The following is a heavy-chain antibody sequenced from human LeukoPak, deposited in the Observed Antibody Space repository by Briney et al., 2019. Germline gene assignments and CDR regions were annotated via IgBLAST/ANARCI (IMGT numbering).Heavy chain of an antibody. J-gene: IGHJ4*02. V-gene: IGHV4-39*01. Sequence: SETLSLTCTVSGCSISSSSYYWGWIRQPPGKGLEWIGSIYYSGSTYYNPTLKSRVTISVDTSKNQFSLKLSSVTAADTAVYYCATFSLLLWFGESGSDYYFDYWGQGKLVTVSS. D-gene: IGHD3-10*01. CDR1: GCSISSSSYY. CDR3: ATFSLLLWFGESGSDYYFDY. CDR2: IYYSGST.